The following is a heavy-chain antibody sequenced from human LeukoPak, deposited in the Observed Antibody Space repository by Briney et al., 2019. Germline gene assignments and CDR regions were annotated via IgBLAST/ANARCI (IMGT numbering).Heavy chain of an antibody. V-gene: IGHV4-59*01. Sequence: SETLSLTCTDSGGSISSYYWSWIRQPPGKGLEWIGYVYYSGSTNYNPSLKSRVTISVDTSKNQFSLKVSSVTAADTAVYYCARLGGGTNYFHDWGQGAPFTVSS. D-gene: IGHD2-21*01. J-gene: IGHJ4*02. CDR2: VYYSGST. CDR1: GGSISSYY. CDR3: ARLGGGTNYFHD.